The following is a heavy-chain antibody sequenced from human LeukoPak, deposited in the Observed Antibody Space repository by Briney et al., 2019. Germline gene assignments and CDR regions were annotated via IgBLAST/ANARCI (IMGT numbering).Heavy chain of an antibody. CDR3: ARDSSMVLRFLEWLFPHDY. J-gene: IGHJ4*02. CDR1: GFTFSSYW. Sequence: RPGGSLRLSCAASGFTFSSYWMSWVRQAPGKGLEWVANIKQDGSEKYYVDSVKGRFTISRDNAKNSLYLQMNSLRAEDTAVYFCARDSSMVLRFLEWLFPHDYWGQRTLATVSS. V-gene: IGHV3-7*01. CDR2: IKQDGSEK. D-gene: IGHD3-3*01.